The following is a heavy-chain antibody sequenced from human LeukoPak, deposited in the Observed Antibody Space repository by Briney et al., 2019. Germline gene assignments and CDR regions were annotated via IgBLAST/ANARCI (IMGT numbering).Heavy chain of an antibody. Sequence: GASVKVSCKASGGTFSSYAISWVRQAPGQGLEWMGRIIPILGIANYAQKFQGRVTITADKSTSTAYMELSSLGSEDTAVYYCARARRYCSGGSCTPDAFDIWGQGTMVTVSS. CDR1: GGTFSSYA. D-gene: IGHD2-15*01. J-gene: IGHJ3*02. V-gene: IGHV1-69*04. CDR3: ARARRYCSGGSCTPDAFDI. CDR2: IIPILGIA.